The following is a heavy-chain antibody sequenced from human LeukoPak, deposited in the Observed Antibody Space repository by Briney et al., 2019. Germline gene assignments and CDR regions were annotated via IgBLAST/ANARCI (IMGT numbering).Heavy chain of an antibody. J-gene: IGHJ2*01. CDR3: AREVPWVWNFDL. D-gene: IGHD1-26*01. CDR2: INHSGST. CDR1: GGSFSGYY. V-gene: IGHV4-34*01. Sequence: PSETLSLTCAVYGGSFSGYYWSWIRQPPGKGLEWIGEINHSGSTNYNPSLKSRVTISVDTSKNQFSLKLNSVTAADTAVYYCAREVPWVWNFDLWGRGTLVTVSS.